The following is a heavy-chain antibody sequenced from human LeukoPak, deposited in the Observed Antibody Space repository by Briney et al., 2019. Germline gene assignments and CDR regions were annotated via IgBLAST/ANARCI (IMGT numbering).Heavy chain of an antibody. Sequence: GGSLRLSCAASGFTFDDYAMHWVRQAPGKGLEWVSGISWNSGSIGYADSVKGRFTISRDNAKNSLYLQMNSLRAEDTAVYYCARDIDYWGQGTLVTVSS. V-gene: IGHV3-9*01. CDR1: GFTFDDYA. CDR3: ARDIDY. CDR2: ISWNSGSI. J-gene: IGHJ4*02.